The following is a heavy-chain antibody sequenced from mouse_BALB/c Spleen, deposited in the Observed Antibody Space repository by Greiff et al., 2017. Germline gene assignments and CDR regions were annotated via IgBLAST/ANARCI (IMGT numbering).Heavy chain of an antibody. V-gene: IGHV5-9-1*01. CDR3: ARALMDY. CDR1: GFTFSSYA. Sequence: DVMLVESGGGLVKPGGSLKLSCAASGFTFSSYAMSWVRQTPEKRLEWVATISSGGSYTYYPDSVKGRFTISRDNAKNTLYLQLSSLRSEDTAMYYCARALMDYWGQGTSVTVSS. CDR2: ISSGGSYT. J-gene: IGHJ4*01.